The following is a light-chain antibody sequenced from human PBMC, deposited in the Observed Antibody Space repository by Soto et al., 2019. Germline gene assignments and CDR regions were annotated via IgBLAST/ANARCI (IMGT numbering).Light chain of an antibody. V-gene: IGKV3-20*01. J-gene: IGKJ2*01. Sequence: EIVLTQSPGTLSLSPGERATLSCRASQSVSSSYLAWYQTKPGQAPRLLIYGASSRATGIPDRFSGSGSGTDFTLTISRLEPEDVSVYYCQQYGSTPPYTFGQGTKLEIK. CDR2: GAS. CDR1: QSVSSSY. CDR3: QQYGSTPPYT.